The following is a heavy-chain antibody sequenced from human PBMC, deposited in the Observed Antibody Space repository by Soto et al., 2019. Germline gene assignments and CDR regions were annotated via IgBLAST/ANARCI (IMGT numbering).Heavy chain of an antibody. CDR3: ALKGDGYRGFKF. V-gene: IGHV2-5*02. Sequence: QITLKESGPTLVKPTQTLTLTCTLSGFSLSTSGVGVGWIRQPPGKALEWLALIYWDDDKRYSPFLKSRLTITKDTSKNQVVLTLTYMDPVDTATYYCALKGDGYRGFKFWGQGTLVTVSS. D-gene: IGHD5-12*01. CDR2: IYWDDDK. J-gene: IGHJ4*02. CDR1: GFSLSTSGVG.